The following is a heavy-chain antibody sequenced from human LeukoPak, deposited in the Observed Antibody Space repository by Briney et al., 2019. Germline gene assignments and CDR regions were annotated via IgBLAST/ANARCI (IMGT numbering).Heavy chain of an antibody. J-gene: IGHJ4*02. D-gene: IGHD5-24*01. CDR1: GGSISSSSYY. Sequence: SETLSLTCTVSGGSISSSSYYWGWIRQPPGKGLEWIGEINHSGTTNYNASLKSRVTISVDTSKNQFSLKVRSVTAADTAVYYCARGRGYNSFDYWGQGTLVTVSS. V-gene: IGHV4-39*07. CDR2: INHSGTT. CDR3: ARGRGYNSFDY.